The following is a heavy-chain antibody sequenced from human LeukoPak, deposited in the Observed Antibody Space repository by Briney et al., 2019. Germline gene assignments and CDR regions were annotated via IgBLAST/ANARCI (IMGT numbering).Heavy chain of an antibody. CDR1: GFTFSSYA. J-gene: IGHJ4*02. D-gene: IGHD6-6*01. CDR3: ARGEDSYYFDY. V-gene: IGHV3-30*04. CDR2: ISYDGSNK. Sequence: GGSLRLSCAASGFTFSSYAMHWVRQAPGKGLEWVAVISYDGSNKYYADSVKGRFTISGDDSKNTLYLQMNSLRAEDTAVYYCARGEDSYYFDYWGQGTLVTVSS.